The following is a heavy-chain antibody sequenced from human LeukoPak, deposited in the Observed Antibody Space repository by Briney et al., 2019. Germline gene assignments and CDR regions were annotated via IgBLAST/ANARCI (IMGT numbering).Heavy chain of an antibody. V-gene: IGHV1-69*04. CDR2: IIPILGIA. J-gene: IGHJ4*02. CDR1: GGTFSSYA. D-gene: IGHD6-19*01. Sequence: SVKVSCKASGGTFSSYAISWVRQAPGQGLEWMGRIIPILGIANYAQKFQGRVTITADKSTSTAYMELSSLRSEDTAVYYCARDEGIAVAGPFDYWGQGTLVTVSS. CDR3: ARDEGIAVAGPFDY.